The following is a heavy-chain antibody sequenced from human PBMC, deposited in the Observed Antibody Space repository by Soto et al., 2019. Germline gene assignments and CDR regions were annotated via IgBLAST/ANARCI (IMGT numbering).Heavy chain of an antibody. D-gene: IGHD6-13*01. CDR2: INAGNGNT. Sequence: ASVKVSCKASGYTFTSYAMHWVRQAPGQRLEWMGWINAGNGNTKYSQKFQGRVTITRDTSASTAYMELSSLRSEDTAVYYCARESSSSWYGEEDYYYYGMDVWGQGTTVTVSS. CDR1: GYTFTSYA. V-gene: IGHV1-3*01. J-gene: IGHJ6*02. CDR3: ARESSSSWYGEEDYYYYGMDV.